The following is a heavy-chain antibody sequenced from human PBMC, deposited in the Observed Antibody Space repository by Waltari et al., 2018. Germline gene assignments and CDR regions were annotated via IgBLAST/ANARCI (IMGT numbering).Heavy chain of an antibody. CDR1: GYTFTSYD. D-gene: IGHD3-3*01. Sequence: QVQLVQSGAEVKKPGASVKVSCKASGYTFTSYDINWVRQATGQGLEWMGWRNPNSGNTGYAQKFQGRVTITRNTSISTAYMGLSSLRSEETAVYYCARAVFWSGYLPDYWGQGTLVTVSS. CDR2: RNPNSGNT. CDR3: ARAVFWSGYLPDY. J-gene: IGHJ4*02. V-gene: IGHV1-8*03.